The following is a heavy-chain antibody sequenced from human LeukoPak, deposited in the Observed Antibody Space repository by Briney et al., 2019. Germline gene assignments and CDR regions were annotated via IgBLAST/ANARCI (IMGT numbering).Heavy chain of an antibody. J-gene: IGHJ5*02. CDR2: INHSGST. D-gene: IGHD2-15*01. CDR1: GGSFSGYY. V-gene: IGHV4-34*01. Sequence: SETLSLTCAVYGGSFSGYYRSWIRQPPGKGLEWIGEINHSGSTNYNPSLKSRVTISVDTSKNQFSLKLSSVTAADTAVYYCARGSLYCSGGSCYLVDWFDPWGQGTLVTVSS. CDR3: ARGSLYCSGGSCYLVDWFDP.